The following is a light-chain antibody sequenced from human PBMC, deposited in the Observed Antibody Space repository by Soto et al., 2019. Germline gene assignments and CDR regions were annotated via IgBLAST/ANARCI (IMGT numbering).Light chain of an antibody. CDR3: QQSYRSPWT. CDR1: QNIDNY. V-gene: IGKV1-39*01. CDR2: AAS. J-gene: IGKJ1*01. Sequence: DIQMTQSPSSLSAPVGDRVTISCRASQNIDNYLNWYQQKPGKAPKLLIYAASSLQSGVPLRFSGSGSGTDFTLTISSLQPEDFATYYCQQSYRSPWTFGQGTKVEIK.